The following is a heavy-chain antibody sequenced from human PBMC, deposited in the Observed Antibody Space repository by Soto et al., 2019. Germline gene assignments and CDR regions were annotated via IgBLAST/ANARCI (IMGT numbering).Heavy chain of an antibody. D-gene: IGHD3-22*01. CDR3: ARDQGYYYDSSGYYYYYYGMDV. Sequence: EVQLVESGGGLVQPGGSLRLSCAASGFTFSSYWMSWVRQAPGKGLEWVANIKQDGSEKYYVDSVKGRFTISRDNAKNSLYLRMNSLRAEDTAVYYCARDQGYYYDSSGYYYYYYGMDVWGQGTTVTVSS. CDR2: IKQDGSEK. CDR1: GFTFSSYW. J-gene: IGHJ6*02. V-gene: IGHV3-7*03.